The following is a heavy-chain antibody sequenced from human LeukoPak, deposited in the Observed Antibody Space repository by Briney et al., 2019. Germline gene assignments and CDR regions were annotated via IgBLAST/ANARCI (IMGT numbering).Heavy chain of an antibody. CDR1: GSSISSGDYY. V-gene: IGHV4-30-4*08. J-gene: IGHJ5*02. CDR3: ARAPYDFWSGYRGRWFDP. Sequence: PSETLSLTCTVSGSSISSGDYYWSWIRQPPGKGLEWIGYIYYSGSTYYNPSLKSRVTISVDTSKNQFSLKLSSVTAADTAVYYCARAPYDFWSGYRGRWFDPWGQGTLVTVSS. D-gene: IGHD3-3*01. CDR2: IYYSGST.